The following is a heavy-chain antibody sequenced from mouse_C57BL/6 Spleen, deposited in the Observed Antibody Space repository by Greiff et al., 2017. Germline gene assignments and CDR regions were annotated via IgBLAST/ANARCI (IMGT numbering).Heavy chain of an antibody. CDR3: ARWLLREYYFGY. CDR2: ISYDGSN. V-gene: IGHV3-6*01. Sequence: EVKLQESGPGLVKPSQSLSLTCSVTGYSITSGYYWNWIRQFPGNKLEWMGYISYDGSNNYNPSLKNRISITRDTSKNQFFRKLNSVTTEDTATYYCARWLLREYYFGYWGQDTTLTVSS. D-gene: IGHD2-3*01. J-gene: IGHJ2*01. CDR1: GYSITSGYY.